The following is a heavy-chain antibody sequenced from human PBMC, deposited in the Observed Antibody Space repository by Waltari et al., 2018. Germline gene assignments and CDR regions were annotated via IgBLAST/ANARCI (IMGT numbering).Heavy chain of an antibody. CDR2: INPHSGGT. CDR1: GYTFTGYY. Sequence: QVQLLQSGAEVKKPGDSVRVSCKASGYTFTGYYMNWVRQAPGQGLEWMGWINPHSGGTHVAQKFQGWVTLTRDTSINTAYMELSRVRPNDTAVYYCARAGLIVSRGGLPYYYYGMDVWGQGTTVIVSS. V-gene: IGHV1-2*04. D-gene: IGHD3-10*01. J-gene: IGHJ6*02. CDR3: ARAGLIVSRGGLPYYYYGMDV.